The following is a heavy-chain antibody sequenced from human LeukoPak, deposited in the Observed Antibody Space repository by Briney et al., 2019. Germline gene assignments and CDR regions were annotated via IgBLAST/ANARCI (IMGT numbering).Heavy chain of an antibody. J-gene: IGHJ4*02. CDR1: GGSISNNY. V-gene: IGHV4-59*01. D-gene: IGHD1-26*01. Sequence: SETLSLTCTVSGGSISNNYWSWIRQPPGKGLEWIGHFHDSESTNYNPSLKSRVTISVDTSKNQFSLKLSSVTAADTAVYYCARGDPSGRPGIAFGYWGQGTLVTVSS. CDR3: ARGDPSGRPGIAFGY. CDR2: FHDSEST.